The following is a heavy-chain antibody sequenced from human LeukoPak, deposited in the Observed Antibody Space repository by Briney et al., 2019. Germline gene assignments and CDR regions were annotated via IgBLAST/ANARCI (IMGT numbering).Heavy chain of an antibody. D-gene: IGHD5-24*01. J-gene: IGHJ6*02. CDR2: ISSSSGYI. Sequence: PGGSLRLSCAASEFTFSTYSMNWVRQAPGKGLEWVSSISSSSGYIYYADSVKGRFTISRDNAKNSLYLQMNSLRAEDTAVYYCAREMATIEGYGMDVWGQGTTVTVSS. CDR1: EFTFSTYS. CDR3: AREMATIEGYGMDV. V-gene: IGHV3-21*04.